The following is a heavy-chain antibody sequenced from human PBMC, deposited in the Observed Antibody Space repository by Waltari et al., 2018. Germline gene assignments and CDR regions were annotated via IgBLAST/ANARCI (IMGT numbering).Heavy chain of an antibody. J-gene: IGHJ6*02. Sequence: QVQLQESGPGLVKPSETLSLTCTVSGGSISSYYWSWIRQPPGKGLEWIGYIYYSGSTNDNPSLKSRVTISVDTSKDQFSRKLSSVTAADTAVYYCARRGGAARPPYYYYGMDVWGQGTTVTVSS. CDR3: ARRGGAARPPYYYYGMDV. CDR2: IYYSGST. CDR1: GGSISSYY. D-gene: IGHD6-6*01. V-gene: IGHV4-59*08.